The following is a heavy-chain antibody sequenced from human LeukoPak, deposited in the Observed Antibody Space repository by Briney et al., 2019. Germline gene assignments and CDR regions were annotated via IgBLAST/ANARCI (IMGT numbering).Heavy chain of an antibody. CDR3: ARPGYYYDSSGYSDNWFDP. J-gene: IGHJ5*02. CDR1: GYSISSGYY. D-gene: IGHD3-22*01. CDR2: IYHSGST. Sequence: SETLSLTCAVSGYSISSGYYWGWIRQPPGKGLEWIGSIYHSGSTYYNPSLKSRVTISVDTSKNQFSLKLSSVTAADTAVYYCARPGYYYDSSGYSDNWFDPWGQGTLVTVSS. V-gene: IGHV4-38-2*01.